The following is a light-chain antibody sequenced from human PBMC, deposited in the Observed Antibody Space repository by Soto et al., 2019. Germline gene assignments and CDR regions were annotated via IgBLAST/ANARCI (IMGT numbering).Light chain of an antibody. V-gene: IGKV1-8*01. Sequence: AIRMTQSPSSISAFTGDRVTITCRTSRPISTYLAWYQQKPGKTPTLLMYAASTVQSGVPSRFSGSGSGTDFTLTISCLQSEDFATYYCQQYYPYPLAFGQGTNIEIK. CDR1: RPISTY. CDR3: QQYYPYPLA. CDR2: AAS. J-gene: IGKJ1*01.